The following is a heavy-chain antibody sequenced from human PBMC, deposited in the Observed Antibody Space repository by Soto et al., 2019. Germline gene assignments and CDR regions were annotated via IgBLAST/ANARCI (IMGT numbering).Heavy chain of an antibody. CDR2: IYYSGST. Sequence: PSETLSLTCAVSGGSICSGCYSWSWIRQPPGKGLEWIGYIYYSGSTNYNPSLKSRVTISVDTSKNQFSLKLSSVTAADTAVYYCARGTTFGGVLVFESWGHGSLVTVSS. CDR3: ARGTTFGGVLVFES. CDR1: GGSICSGCYS. D-gene: IGHD3-16*02. V-gene: IGHV4-61*01. J-gene: IGHJ4*01.